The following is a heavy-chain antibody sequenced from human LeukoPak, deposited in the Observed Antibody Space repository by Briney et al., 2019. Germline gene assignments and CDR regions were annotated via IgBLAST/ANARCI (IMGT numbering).Heavy chain of an antibody. CDR3: ARDQYDFWSAYGFDY. J-gene: IGHJ4*02. V-gene: IGHV3-23*01. Sequence: PGGSLRLSCEAFGFTFSSHAMTWVRQAPGKGLEWVSGISGSDGSTYYADSVVGRFTISRDNSKSTLYLQMNSLRADDTAIYYCARDQYDFWSAYGFDYWGRGTLVTVSS. CDR2: ISGSDGST. CDR1: GFTFSSHA. D-gene: IGHD3-3*01.